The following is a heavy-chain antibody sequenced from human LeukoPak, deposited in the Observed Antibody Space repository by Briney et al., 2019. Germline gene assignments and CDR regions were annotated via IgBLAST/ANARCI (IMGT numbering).Heavy chain of an antibody. Sequence: SETLCLTSSVSGDSISSSSYYWGWIRRPPGKGLEWIGSIFYSGNSYYTPSLKSRVTMSLDTSKNQFSLRLTSVTAADTDVYYCARQIAVVEPTDPNWFDSWGQGTLVTVSS. CDR2: IFYSGNS. D-gene: IGHD2-21*01. CDR1: GDSISSSSYY. CDR3: ARQIAVVEPTDPNWFDS. V-gene: IGHV4-39*07. J-gene: IGHJ5*01.